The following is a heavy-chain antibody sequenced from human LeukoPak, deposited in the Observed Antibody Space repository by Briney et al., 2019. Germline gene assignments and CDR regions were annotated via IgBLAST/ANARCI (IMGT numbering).Heavy chain of an antibody. CDR1: GGTFSSYA. CDR3: ARYYGSGSSFDY. D-gene: IGHD3-10*01. Sequence: SVKVSCKASGGTFSSYAISWVRQAPGQGLEWMGGIIPIFGTANYAQKFQGRVTITADESTSTAYMELNSLRSEDTAVYYCARYYGSGSSFDYWGQGTLVTVSS. V-gene: IGHV1-69*01. J-gene: IGHJ4*02. CDR2: IIPIFGTA.